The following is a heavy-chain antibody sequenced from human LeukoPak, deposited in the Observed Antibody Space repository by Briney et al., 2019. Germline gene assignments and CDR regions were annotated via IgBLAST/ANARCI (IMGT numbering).Heavy chain of an antibody. CDR1: GYSITGGYY. V-gene: IGHV4-38-2*01. CDR2: IYHSGST. Sequence: PSEILSLTCAVSGYSITGGYYWGWIRQPPGEGLEWIGSIYHSGSTYYKSSLKSRVTISVDTSKNQFSLRVTSVTAADTAMYYCTRGLQSGGYTDYWGQGTLVTVSS. J-gene: IGHJ4*02. D-gene: IGHD3-22*01. CDR3: TRGLQSGGYTDY.